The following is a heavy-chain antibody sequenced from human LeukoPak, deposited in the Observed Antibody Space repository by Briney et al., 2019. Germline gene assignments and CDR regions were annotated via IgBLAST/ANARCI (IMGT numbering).Heavy chain of an antibody. Sequence: PSETLSLTCIVSGGSTSGGNYYWSWIRQPPGKGLEWIGYIYYSGSTNYNPSLKSRVTISVDTSKNQFSLKLSSVTAADTAVYYCASIVDTAIDYWGQGTLVTVSS. J-gene: IGHJ4*02. CDR1: GGSTSGGNYY. CDR3: ASIVDTAIDY. CDR2: IYYSGST. V-gene: IGHV4-61*01. D-gene: IGHD5-18*01.